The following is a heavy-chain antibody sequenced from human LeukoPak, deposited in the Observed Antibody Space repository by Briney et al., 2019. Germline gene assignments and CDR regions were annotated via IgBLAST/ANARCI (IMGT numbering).Heavy chain of an antibody. V-gene: IGHV3-20*04. CDR3: ARDKDGSGSYYMSGFDY. J-gene: IGHJ4*02. CDR1: GFTFDDYG. D-gene: IGHD3-10*01. Sequence: GGSLRLSCAASGFTFDDYGMSWVCQAPGKGLEWVSVIIWNSGRTCYADSLKGLITISRDNAKNSLYLQMNSLRAEDTALYYCARDKDGSGSYYMSGFDYWGQGTLVTVSS. CDR2: IIWNSGRT.